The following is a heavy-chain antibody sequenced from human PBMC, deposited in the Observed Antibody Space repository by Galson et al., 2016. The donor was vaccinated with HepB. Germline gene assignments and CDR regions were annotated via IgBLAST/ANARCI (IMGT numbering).Heavy chain of an antibody. D-gene: IGHD2-15*01. V-gene: IGHV3-33*05. J-gene: IGHJ4*02. CDR2: IQPEGNNK. CDR1: GFVFSNYG. CDR3: TKDAWAVGRLVGGIDY. Sequence: SLRLSCAASGFVFSNYGMHWVRQAPGKELEWVAVIQPEGNNKYYGDSVKGRFTISRDNSKNTLYLQMNSLRAEDTAIYYCTKDAWAVGRLVGGIDYWGQGTLVTVSS.